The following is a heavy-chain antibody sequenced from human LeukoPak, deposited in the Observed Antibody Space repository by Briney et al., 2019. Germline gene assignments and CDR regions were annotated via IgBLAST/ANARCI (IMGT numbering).Heavy chain of an antibody. CDR2: IIPILGIA. J-gene: IGHJ4*02. Sequence: SVKVSCKASGGTFSSYTISWVRQAPGQGLEWMGRIIPILGIANYAQKFQGRVTITADKSTRTAYMELSSLRSEDTAVYYCARDYGDYSYYFDYWGQGTLVTVSS. V-gene: IGHV1-69*04. CDR1: GGTFSSYT. CDR3: ARDYGDYSYYFDY. D-gene: IGHD4-17*01.